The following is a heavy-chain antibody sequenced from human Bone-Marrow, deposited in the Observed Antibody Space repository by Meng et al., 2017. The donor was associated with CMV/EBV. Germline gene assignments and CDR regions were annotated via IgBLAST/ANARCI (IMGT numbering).Heavy chain of an antibody. V-gene: IGHV4-30-4*08. CDR1: GRSITSGDYY. CDR3: ARDLEQWLQGFGP. CDR2: IYYSGTT. J-gene: IGHJ5*02. Sequence: SETLSLTCTVSGRSITSGDYYWSWIRQPPGKGLEWIGYIYYSGTTYYNPSLKSRLTISVDTSKNQFSLKLSSVTVADTAVYYCARDLEQWLQGFGPWGQGTLVPVSS. D-gene: IGHD6-19*01.